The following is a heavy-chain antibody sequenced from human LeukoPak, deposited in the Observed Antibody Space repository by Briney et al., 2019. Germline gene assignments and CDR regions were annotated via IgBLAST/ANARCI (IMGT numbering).Heavy chain of an antibody. CDR1: GFTFSSYA. CDR2: ISYDGSNK. J-gene: IGHJ4*02. CDR3: ARSPAAAYYFDY. V-gene: IGHV3-30-3*01. Sequence: GRSLRLSCAASGFTFSSYAMHWVRQAPGKGLEWVAVISYDGSNKCYADSVKGRFTISRDNSKNTLYLQMNSLRAEDTAVYYCARSPAAAYYFDYWGQGTLVTVSS. D-gene: IGHD6-25*01.